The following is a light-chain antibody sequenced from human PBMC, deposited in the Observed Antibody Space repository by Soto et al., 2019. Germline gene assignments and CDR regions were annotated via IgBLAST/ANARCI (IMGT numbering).Light chain of an antibody. Sequence: ESVLTQSPGTLSLSPGERATLSCRASQSVTNRYFAWYQPRPGQAPRLLIYGISNRATGIPDRFSGSGSGTDFTLTISRLVPEDFVVYYCQQYSSLPHTFGQGTKLEVK. CDR1: QSVTNRY. CDR2: GIS. CDR3: QQYSSLPHT. J-gene: IGKJ2*01. V-gene: IGKV3-20*01.